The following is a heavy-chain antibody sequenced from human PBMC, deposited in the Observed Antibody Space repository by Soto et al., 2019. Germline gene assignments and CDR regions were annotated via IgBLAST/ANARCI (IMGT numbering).Heavy chain of an antibody. CDR1: GFTFRSDE. V-gene: IGHV3-48*03. Sequence: PGGSLRLSCAASGFTFRSDEMNWVRQAPGKGLEWVSGISSSGSATYYADSVRGRFTISRDNAQNSLYLQMYGLRVEDTAVYYSVWAGFWGQGTQVTVSS. D-gene: IGHD6-19*01. J-gene: IGHJ4*02. CDR2: ISSSGSAT. CDR3: VWAGF.